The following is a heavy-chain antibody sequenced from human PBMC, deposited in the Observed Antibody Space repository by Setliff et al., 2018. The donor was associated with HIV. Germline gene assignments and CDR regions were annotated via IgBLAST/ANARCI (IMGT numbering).Heavy chain of an antibody. CDR2: IIHSGSI. V-gene: IGHV4-34*01. Sequence: SETLSLTCAVYGGSFNDYYWSWIRQPPGKGLEWIGEIIHSGSINYNPSLKSRVTISVDTYNNQFSLNMNSVNAADTAVYYCARGYASGYDAYGYWGQGTLVTVPQ. J-gene: IGHJ4*02. CDR3: ARGYASGYDAYGY. D-gene: IGHD5-12*01. CDR1: GGSFNDYY.